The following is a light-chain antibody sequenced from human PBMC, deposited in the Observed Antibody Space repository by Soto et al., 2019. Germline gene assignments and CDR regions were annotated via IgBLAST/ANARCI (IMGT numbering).Light chain of an antibody. CDR3: QQYGTSPYT. J-gene: IGKJ2*01. V-gene: IGKV3-20*01. Sequence: EIVGTQSPGTLSLSPGDRATLSCRASQSISTTYLAWYQQRPGQAPRLLIYGTSSRATGIPDRFSGSGSATDFTLTINRLEPEDFALYYCQQYGTSPYTFGQGTKLEIK. CDR1: QSISTTY. CDR2: GTS.